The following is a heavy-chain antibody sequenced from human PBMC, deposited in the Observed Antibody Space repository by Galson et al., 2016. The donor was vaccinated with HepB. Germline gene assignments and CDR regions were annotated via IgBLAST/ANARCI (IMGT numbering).Heavy chain of an antibody. CDR3: ARDRGGSAGGYNWFDS. Sequence: LRLSCAASGFPFSRYWMHWVRQAPGKGLVWVSRINSDGSSTIYADSVRGRFSISRDNAKNALYMQMNSLRGDDTAVYYCARDRGGSAGGYNWFDSWGQGMLVTVSS. D-gene: IGHD2-15*01. V-gene: IGHV3-74*01. J-gene: IGHJ5*01. CDR2: INSDGSST. CDR1: GFPFSRYW.